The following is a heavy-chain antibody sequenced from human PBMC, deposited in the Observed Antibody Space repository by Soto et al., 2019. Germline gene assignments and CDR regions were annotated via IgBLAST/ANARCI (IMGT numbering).Heavy chain of an antibody. Sequence: SQTLSLTCTVSCDSISSGNKYWSWIRQPPGKCLEWIGYIFSSGTTYYNPSLKSRLTMSLDTSENQFSLKLNSLTDADTAVYYCARVPSPFDYYYAMDVWGQGTTVTVSS. CDR3: ARVPSPFDYYYAMDV. CDR2: IFSSGTT. CDR1: CDSISSGNKY. V-gene: IGHV4-30-4*01. J-gene: IGHJ6*02. D-gene: IGHD3-16*01.